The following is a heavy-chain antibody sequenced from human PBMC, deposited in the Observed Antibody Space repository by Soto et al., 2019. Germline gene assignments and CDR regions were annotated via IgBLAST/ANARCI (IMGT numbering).Heavy chain of an antibody. CDR1: GYSFSSYW. CDR3: ARHLGLQYFEWLSIDY. CDR2: IYPGDSQT. Sequence: DVQLVQSGVEVKKAGESLKISCKGSGYSFSSYWIGWVRQMPGKGLEWMGIIYPGDSQTRYSPSFQGHVTIAADRSISTAYLQWSSLKASDTAMYYCARHLGLQYFEWLSIDYWGQGSLVTVSS. V-gene: IGHV5-51*01. D-gene: IGHD3-9*01. J-gene: IGHJ4*02.